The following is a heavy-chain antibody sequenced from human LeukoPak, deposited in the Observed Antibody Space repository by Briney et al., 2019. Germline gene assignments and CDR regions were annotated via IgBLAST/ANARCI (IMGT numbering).Heavy chain of an antibody. CDR1: GGSFSGYY. D-gene: IGHD2-15*01. V-gene: IGHV4-31*11. CDR2: IYYSGTT. Sequence: SETLSLTCAVYGGSFSGYYWSWIRQHPGKGLEWIGYIYYSGTTDYNPSLKSRVTISVDTSKNQFSLKLSSVTAADTAVYYCARDLSGRNAFDIWGQGTMVTVSS. CDR3: ARDLSGRNAFDI. J-gene: IGHJ3*02.